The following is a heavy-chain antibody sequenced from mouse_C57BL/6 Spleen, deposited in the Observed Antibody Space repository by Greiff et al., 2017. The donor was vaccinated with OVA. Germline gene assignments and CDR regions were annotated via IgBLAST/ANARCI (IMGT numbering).Heavy chain of an antibody. V-gene: IGHV14-4*01. J-gene: IGHJ3*01. D-gene: IGHD2-4*01. CDR3: TTEKGLRRWFAY. Sequence: VQLQQSGAELVRPGASVKLSCTASGFNIKDDYMHWVKQRPEQGLEWIGWIDPENGDTEYASKFQGKATITADTSSNTAYLQLRSLTSEDTAVYYCTTEKGLRRWFAYWGQGTLVTVSA. CDR1: GFNIKDDY. CDR2: IDPENGDT.